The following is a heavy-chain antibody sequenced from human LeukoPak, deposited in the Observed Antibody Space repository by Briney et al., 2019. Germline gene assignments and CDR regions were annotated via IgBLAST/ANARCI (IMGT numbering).Heavy chain of an antibody. V-gene: IGHV3-21*01. J-gene: IGHJ6*02. CDR2: ISSSSSYI. CDR1: GLTFSSYS. Sequence: PGGSLRLSCAASGLTFSSYSMNWVRQAPGKGLEWVSSISSSSSYIYYADSVKGRFTISRDNAKNSLYLQMNSLRAEDTAVYYCARDIAGYYYGMDVWGQGTTVTVSS. CDR3: ARDIAGYYYGMDV. D-gene: IGHD6-13*01.